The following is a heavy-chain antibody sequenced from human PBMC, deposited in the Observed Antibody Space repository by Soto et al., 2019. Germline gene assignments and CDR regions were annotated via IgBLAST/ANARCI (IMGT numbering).Heavy chain of an antibody. J-gene: IGHJ3*02. CDR3: ARAVVPARLLMNAFDI. V-gene: IGHV1-46*03. Sequence: ASVKVSCKASGYTFTSYYMHWAQHAPGQGLEWMGIINPSGGSTSYAQKFQGRVTMTRDTSTSTVYMELSSLRSEDTAVYYCARAVVPARLLMNAFDIWGQGTMVTVSS. CDR2: INPSGGST. D-gene: IGHD2-2*01. CDR1: GYTFTSYY.